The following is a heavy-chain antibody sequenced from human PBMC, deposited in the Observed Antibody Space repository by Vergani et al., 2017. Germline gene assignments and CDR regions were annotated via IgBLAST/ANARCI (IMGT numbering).Heavy chain of an antibody. Sequence: QLQLQESGPGLVKPSETLSLTCTVSGGSISSSSYYWGWIRQPPGKGLEWIGSIYYSGSTYYNPSLKSRVTISVDTSKNQFSLKLSSVTAADTAVYYCARDKGYDSSGYYFTTWGQGTLVTVSS. D-gene: IGHD3-22*01. V-gene: IGHV4-39*07. CDR3: ARDKGYDSSGYYFTT. J-gene: IGHJ5*02. CDR2: IYYSGST. CDR1: GGSISSSSYY.